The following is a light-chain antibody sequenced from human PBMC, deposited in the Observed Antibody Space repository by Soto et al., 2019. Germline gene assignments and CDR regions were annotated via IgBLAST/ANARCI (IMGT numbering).Light chain of an antibody. Sequence: DIQMTQSPSSVSASVGERVTITCRASQGVSSWLAWYQQKQGKPPTLLIYATVTLEKGVPSRFSCSGTGTDFTLTISNLQPEECAIYYCQQAHSLPWTFGQGTKVELK. V-gene: IGKV1-12*01. J-gene: IGKJ1*01. CDR2: ATV. CDR1: QGVSSW. CDR3: QQAHSLPWT.